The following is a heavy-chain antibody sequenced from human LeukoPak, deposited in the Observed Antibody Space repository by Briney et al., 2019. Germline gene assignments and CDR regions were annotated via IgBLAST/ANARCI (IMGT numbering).Heavy chain of an antibody. Sequence: GGSLRLSCAASGFTVSSNYMSWVRQAPGKGLEWVSAISGSGGSTYYADSVKGRFTISRDNSKNTLYLQMNSLRAEDTAVYCCAKDWRELQPYYFDYWGQGTLVTVSS. V-gene: IGHV3-23*01. CDR3: AKDWRELQPYYFDY. CDR2: ISGSGGST. CDR1: GFTVSSNY. D-gene: IGHD1-26*01. J-gene: IGHJ4*02.